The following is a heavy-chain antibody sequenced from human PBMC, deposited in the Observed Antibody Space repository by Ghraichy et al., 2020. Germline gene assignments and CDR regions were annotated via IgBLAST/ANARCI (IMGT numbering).Heavy chain of an antibody. CDR3: AKGARDSGSLRLAFDV. J-gene: IGHJ3*01. Sequence: GGSLRLSCAASGFIFSNYGMHWVRQAPGKGLEWVAFIRYDGSNEYYADSVKGRFTISRDDSKNTLYLQMNSLRPEDTAIYYCAKGARDSGSLRLAFDVWGQGTMVTVSP. CDR1: GFIFSNYG. V-gene: IGHV3-30*02. CDR2: IRYDGSNE. D-gene: IGHD1-26*01.